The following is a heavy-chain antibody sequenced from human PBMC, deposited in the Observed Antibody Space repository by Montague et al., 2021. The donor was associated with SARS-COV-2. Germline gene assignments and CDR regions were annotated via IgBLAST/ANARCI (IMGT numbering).Heavy chain of an antibody. CDR1: GGSDSSGSYY. D-gene: IGHD3-3*01. Sequence: SETLSLTCIVSGGSDSSGSYYWSWIRQPPGKGLEWIGYIYYSGSTNYNPSLKSRVTISVDTSMNQFSLKLSSVTAADTAVYYCARDPWRITIFGVVTRYGMDVWGQGTTVTVSS. J-gene: IGHJ6*02. CDR3: ARDPWRITIFGVVTRYGMDV. CDR2: IYYSGST. V-gene: IGHV4-61*01.